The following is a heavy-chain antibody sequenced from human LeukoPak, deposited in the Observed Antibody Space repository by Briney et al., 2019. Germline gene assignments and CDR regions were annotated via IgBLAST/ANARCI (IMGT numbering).Heavy chain of an antibody. V-gene: IGHV1-18*01. Sequence: ASVKLSCKASGYTFSSYGISWVRQAPGQGLEWMGWISAYNGNTNYAQKLQGRVTMTTDTSTSTAYMELRSLRSDDTAVYYCAREADYVSPPATFDYWGQGTPVTVSS. D-gene: IGHD3-16*01. CDR2: ISAYNGNT. CDR3: AREADYVSPPATFDY. CDR1: GYTFSSYG. J-gene: IGHJ4*02.